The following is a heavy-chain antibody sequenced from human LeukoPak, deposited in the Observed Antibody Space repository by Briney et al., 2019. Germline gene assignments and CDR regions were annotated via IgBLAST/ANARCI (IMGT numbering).Heavy chain of an antibody. CDR3: AHIKRYYYDTGGYYYYDY. CDR2: IYWNGDR. Sequence: SGPTLVKPTQTLTLTCTFSGFSLSTSGVGVGWIRQPPGKALEWLALIYWNGDRRYSPSLRSRLTITKDTSKNQVVLTMTNIDPVDTATYYCAHIKRYYYDTGGYYYYDYWGQGTLVTVSS. D-gene: IGHD3-22*01. V-gene: IGHV2-5*01. CDR1: GFSLSTSGVG. J-gene: IGHJ4*02.